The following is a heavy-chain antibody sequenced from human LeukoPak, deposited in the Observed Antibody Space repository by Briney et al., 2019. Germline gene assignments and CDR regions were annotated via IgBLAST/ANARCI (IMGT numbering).Heavy chain of an antibody. Sequence: PGGSLRLSCAASGFTFSSYSMNWVRQAPGKGLEWVSSISSRSSYIYYADSVKGRFTISRDNAKNSLYLQMNSLRAEDTAVYYCARRYSSGWYLVGYYYGMDVWGQGTTVTVSS. J-gene: IGHJ6*02. CDR3: ARRYSSGWYLVGYYYGMDV. CDR2: ISSRSSYI. V-gene: IGHV3-21*01. D-gene: IGHD6-19*01. CDR1: GFTFSSYS.